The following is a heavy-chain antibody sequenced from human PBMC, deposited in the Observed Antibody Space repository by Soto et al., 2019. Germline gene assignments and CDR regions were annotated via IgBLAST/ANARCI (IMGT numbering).Heavy chain of an antibody. J-gene: IGHJ6*02. CDR3: TSGPLLGMDV. CDR2: IRSKANSYAT. Sequence: GGSLRLSCAAPGFTFSGSAMHWVRQASGKGLKWVGRIRSKANSYATAYAASVKGRFTISRDDSKNTAYLQMNSLKTEDTAVYYCTSGPLLGMDVWGQGTTVTVSS. CDR1: GFTFSGSA. V-gene: IGHV3-73*01.